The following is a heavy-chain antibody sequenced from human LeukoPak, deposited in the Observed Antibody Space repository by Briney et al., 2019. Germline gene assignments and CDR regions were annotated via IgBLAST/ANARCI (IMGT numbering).Heavy chain of an antibody. J-gene: IGHJ4*02. CDR3: ASLSDYGDQLDY. D-gene: IGHD4-17*01. CDR1: GYSISSGYY. CDR2: IYHSGST. V-gene: IGHV4-38-2*01. Sequence: PSETLSLTCAVSGYSISSGYYWGWIRSPPGKGLEWIGSIYHSGSTYYNPSLKSRVTISVDTSKNQFSLKLSSVTAADTAVYYCASLSDYGDQLDYWGQGTLVTVSS.